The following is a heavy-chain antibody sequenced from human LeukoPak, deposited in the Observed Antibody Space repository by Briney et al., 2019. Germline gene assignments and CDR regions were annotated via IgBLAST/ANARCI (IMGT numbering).Heavy chain of an antibody. D-gene: IGHD3-10*01. CDR2: IYYSGST. CDR3: ARDSSWYYGSGSYYKRYYYYGMDV. Sequence: SETLSPTCTVSGGSISSYYWSWIRQPPGKGLEWIGYIYYSGSTNYNPSLKSRVTISVDTSKNQFSLKLSSVTAADTAVYYCARDSSWYYGSGSYYKRYYYYGMDVWGQGTTVTVSS. CDR1: GGSISSYY. J-gene: IGHJ6*02. V-gene: IGHV4-59*01.